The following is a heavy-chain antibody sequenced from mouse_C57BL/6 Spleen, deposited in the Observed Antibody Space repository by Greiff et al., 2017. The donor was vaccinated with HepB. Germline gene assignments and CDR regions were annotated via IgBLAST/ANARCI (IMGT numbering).Heavy chain of an antibody. D-gene: IGHD1-1*01. J-gene: IGHJ3*01. CDR3: GRGVEGFAY. V-gene: IGHV1-61*01. CDR1: GYTFTSYW. CDR2: IYPSDSET. Sequence: QVQLQQPGAELVRPGSSVKLSCKASGYTFTSYWMDWVKQRPGQGLEWIGNIYPSDSETHYNQKFKDKATLTVDKSSSTAYMQLSRLTSEDSAVYYCGRGVEGFAYWGQGTLVTVSA.